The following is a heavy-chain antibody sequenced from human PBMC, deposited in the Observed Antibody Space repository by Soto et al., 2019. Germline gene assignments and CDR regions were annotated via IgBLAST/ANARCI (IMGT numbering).Heavy chain of an antibody. D-gene: IGHD2-2*01. CDR3: ARYPHQLLHHDAFDI. CDR2: IIPILGIA. J-gene: IGHJ3*02. Sequence: GASVKVSCKASGGTFSSYTISWVRQAPGQGLEWMGRIIPILGIANYAQKFQGRVTITADKSTSTAYMELSSLRSEDTAVYYCARYPHQLLHHDAFDIWGQGTMVTVSS. CDR1: GGTFSSYT. V-gene: IGHV1-69*02.